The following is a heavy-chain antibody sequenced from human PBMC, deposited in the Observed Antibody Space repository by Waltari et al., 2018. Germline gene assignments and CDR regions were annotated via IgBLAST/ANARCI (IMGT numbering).Heavy chain of an antibody. V-gene: IGHV4-34*01. CDR2: INHSGST. D-gene: IGHD5-12*01. CDR3: ARTPQRKWLRSHWYFDL. CDR1: GGSFSGYY. Sequence: QLQLQESGPGLVKPSETLSLTCAVYGGSFSGYYWSWIRQPPGTGLEWIGEINHSGSTNYNPSLKSRVTISVDTSKNQFSLKLSSVTAADTAVYYCARTPQRKWLRSHWYFDLWGRGTLVTVSS. J-gene: IGHJ2*01.